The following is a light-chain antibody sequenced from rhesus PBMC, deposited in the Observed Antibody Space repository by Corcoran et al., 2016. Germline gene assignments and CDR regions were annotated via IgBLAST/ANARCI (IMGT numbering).Light chain of an antibody. CDR3: QQHNSDPRT. V-gene: IGKV1S14*01. CDR2: YAS. J-gene: IGKJ1*01. Sequence: DIQMTQSPSSLSASVGHTVTITCRASQGISNYLAWYRQKPGKAPNPLIYYASNLESGVPSRFRGSGSGTDCTLTISSLQPEDFAIDYCQQHNSDPRTFGQGTKVEIK. CDR1: QGISNY.